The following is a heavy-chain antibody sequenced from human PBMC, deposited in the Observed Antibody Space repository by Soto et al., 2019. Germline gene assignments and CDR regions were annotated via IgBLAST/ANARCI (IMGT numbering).Heavy chain of an antibody. CDR2: NGGSGSST. J-gene: IGHJ4*02. V-gene: IGHV3-23*01. D-gene: IGHD3-16*01. CDR3: AKHLRASPAAFYY. CDR1: GFTFSNYA. Sequence: EVQLLASGGGLVQPGGSLRLSCVASGFTFSNYAMSWVRQAPGKGLEWVSANGGSGSSTYYADYVKGRFTISRDNPKNTLFLQLNNLRAEDTALYYCAKHLRASPAAFYYWCQGTLLTVSS.